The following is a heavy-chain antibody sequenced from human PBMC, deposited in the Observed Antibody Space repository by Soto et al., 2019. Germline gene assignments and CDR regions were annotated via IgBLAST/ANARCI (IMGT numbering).Heavy chain of an antibody. CDR2: ISHSGST. CDR1: GGSISSAAYY. D-gene: IGHD3-16*02. Sequence: PSETLSITCTVSGGSISSAAYYWSWIRQHPGKGLEWIGYISHSGSTYYNPSLKSRVIISVDTSKNQVSLSLTSVTAADTAVYFCARQYRHRWHFFDYWGQGTQVTVSS. V-gene: IGHV4-31*03. CDR3: ARQYRHRWHFFDY. J-gene: IGHJ4*02.